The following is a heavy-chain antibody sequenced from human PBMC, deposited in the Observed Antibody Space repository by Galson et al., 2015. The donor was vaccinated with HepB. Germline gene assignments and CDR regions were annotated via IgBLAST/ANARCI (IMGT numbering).Heavy chain of an antibody. CDR3: ARALLNYYMDV. CDR2: IRNRAHSYPT. D-gene: IGHD3-16*01. V-gene: IGHV3-72*01. CDR1: GFIFSDYF. Sequence: SLQLSCAVSGFIFSDYFMEWVRQAPGQGLEWVGRIRNRAHSYPTAYAASGRGRFTISTDDSKNSVYLQMNSLKTEDTAVYYCARALLNYYMDVWGQGTLVTVSS. J-gene: IGHJ4*02.